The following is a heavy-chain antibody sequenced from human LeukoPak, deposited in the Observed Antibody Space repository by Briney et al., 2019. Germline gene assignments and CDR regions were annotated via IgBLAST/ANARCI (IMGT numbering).Heavy chain of an antibody. V-gene: IGHV1-69*04. D-gene: IGHD3-22*01. J-gene: IGHJ6*02. Sequence: SVKVSCKASGGTFSSYAISWVRQAPGQGLEWMGRIIPILGIANYAQKFQGRVTITADKSTSTAYMELSSLRSEDTAVYYCARADYYDSSEINYYYYGMDVWGQGTTVTVSS. CDR3: ARADYYDSSEINYYYYGMDV. CDR1: GGTFSSYA. CDR2: IIPILGIA.